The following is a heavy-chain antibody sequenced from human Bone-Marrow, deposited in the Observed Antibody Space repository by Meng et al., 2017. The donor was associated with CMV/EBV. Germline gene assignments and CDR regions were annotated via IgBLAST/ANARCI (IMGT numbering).Heavy chain of an antibody. V-gene: IGHV3-21*01. CDR1: GFTFSSYS. D-gene: IGHD4-11*01. CDR3: ARVYSNYVGMDV. CDR2: ISSSSSYI. J-gene: IGHJ6*02. Sequence: GESLKISCAASGFTFSSYSMNWVRQAPGKGLEWVSSISSSSSYIYYADSVKGRFTTSRDNSKNTLYLQMNSLRAEDTAVYYCARVYSNYVGMDVWGQGTTVTVSS.